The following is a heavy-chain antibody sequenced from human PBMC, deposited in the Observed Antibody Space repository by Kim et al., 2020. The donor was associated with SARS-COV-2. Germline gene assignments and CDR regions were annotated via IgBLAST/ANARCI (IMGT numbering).Heavy chain of an antibody. J-gene: IGHJ6*02. D-gene: IGHD2-21*01. CDR2: ISGGALNK. CDR3: AKMVIMDGYNYFYYYAMDV. Sequence: GGSLRLSCVASGFTFDTYAMSWVRQAPGKGLEWVSVISGGALNKFYADSVRGRFTISRDNSKNTLYLQMNSLRDEDTALYYCAKMVIMDGYNYFYYYAMDVGGQGNTVTVS. V-gene: IGHV3-23*01. CDR1: GFTFDTYA.